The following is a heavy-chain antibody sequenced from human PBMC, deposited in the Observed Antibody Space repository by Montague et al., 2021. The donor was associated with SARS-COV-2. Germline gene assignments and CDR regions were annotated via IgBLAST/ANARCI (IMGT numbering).Heavy chain of an antibody. Sequence: SETLSLTCAVYGGSFSDYYWSWIRQPPGKGLEWIGEINHRGTSKYNPSLKSRASISLDTSKNQFSLYLSSVTAADTAVYYCARGRQHFNMIVVVMTGGEYCFDYWGQGTLVAVSS. J-gene: IGHJ4*02. CDR2: INHRGTS. D-gene: IGHD3-22*01. V-gene: IGHV4-34*01. CDR3: ARGRQHFNMIVVVMTGGEYCFDY. CDR1: GGSFSDYY.